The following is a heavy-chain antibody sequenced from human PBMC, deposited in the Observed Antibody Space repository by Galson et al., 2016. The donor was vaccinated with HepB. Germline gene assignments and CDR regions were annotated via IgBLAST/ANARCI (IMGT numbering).Heavy chain of an antibody. V-gene: IGHV4-31*03. Sequence: TLSLTCTVSGVSITSGGYYWSWIRQHPGKGLEWIGYIYHSRSTYYNSSLKSRVSISVDTSKNQFSLKLNSLTAADTAVYFCARGGRKGLWGYYFDFWGQGTLVTVSS. CDR2: IYHSRST. CDR1: GVSITSGGYY. J-gene: IGHJ4*02. CDR3: ARGGRKGLWGYYFDF. D-gene: IGHD4/OR15-4a*01.